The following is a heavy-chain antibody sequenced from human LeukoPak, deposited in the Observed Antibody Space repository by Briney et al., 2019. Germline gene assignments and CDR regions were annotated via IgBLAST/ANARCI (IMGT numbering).Heavy chain of an antibody. CDR3: ASGITMVRGANGDY. CDR1: GYTFTGYY. CDR2: INPNSGGT. D-gene: IGHD3-10*01. V-gene: IGHV1-2*02. Sequence: GASVKVSCKASGYTFTGYYMHWVRQAPGQGLEWMGWINPNSGGTNYAQKFQGRVTMTRDRSISTAYMELSRLRSDDTAVYYCASGITMVRGANGDYWGQGTLVTVSS. J-gene: IGHJ4*02.